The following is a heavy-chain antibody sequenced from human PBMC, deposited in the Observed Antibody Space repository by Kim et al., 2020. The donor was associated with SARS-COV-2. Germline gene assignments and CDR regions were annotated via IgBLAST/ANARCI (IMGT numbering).Heavy chain of an antibody. CDR1: GGSISSSSYY. V-gene: IGHV4-39*07. Sequence: SETLSLTCIVSGGSISSSSYYWGWIRQPPGKGLEWIGSIYYTGSTYYNPSLKSRVTISVDTSNNQFSLRLSSVTAADTALYYCAKHIVGASPAFYYVIDV. J-gene: IGHJ6*01. CDR3: AKHIVGASPAFYYVIDV. CDR2: IYYTGST. D-gene: IGHD1-26*01.